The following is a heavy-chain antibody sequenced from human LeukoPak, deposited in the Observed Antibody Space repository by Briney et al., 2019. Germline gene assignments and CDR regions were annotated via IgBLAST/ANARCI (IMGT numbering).Heavy chain of an antibody. D-gene: IGHD5-18*01. CDR3: ARDLGVMVRAFDI. CDR1: GGSISSYY. V-gene: IGHV4-59*01. Sequence: SETLSLTCTVSGGSISSYYWSWIRQPPGKRLEWIGYIYYSGSTSYNPSLKSRVTISVDASKNQISLKLSSVTAADTAVYYCARDLGVMVRAFDIWGQGTMVTVSS. J-gene: IGHJ3*02. CDR2: IYYSGST.